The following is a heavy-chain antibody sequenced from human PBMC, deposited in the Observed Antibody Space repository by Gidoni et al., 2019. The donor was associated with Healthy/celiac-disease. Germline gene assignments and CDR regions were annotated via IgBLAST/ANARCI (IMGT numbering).Heavy chain of an antibody. Sequence: EVQLVESGGGLVQPGGSLRHSCAASGFTFSGYWMSWVRQAPGKGLEWVANIKQDGSEKYYVDSVKGRFTISRDNAKNSLYLQMNSLRAEDTAVYYCARSHDILTGYYYFDYWGQGTLVTVSS. CDR1: GFTFSGYW. D-gene: IGHD3-9*01. V-gene: IGHV3-7*03. CDR2: IKQDGSEK. J-gene: IGHJ4*02. CDR3: ARSHDILTGYYYFDY.